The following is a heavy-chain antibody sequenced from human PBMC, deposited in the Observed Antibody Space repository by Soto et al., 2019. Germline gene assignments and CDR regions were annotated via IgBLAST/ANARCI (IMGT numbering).Heavy chain of an antibody. CDR2: ISGGGDGT. D-gene: IGHD2-21*02. V-gene: IGHV3-23*01. J-gene: IGHJ3*02. CDR3: AKKGLGYLTTYCNSGDCHYAFDI. Sequence: EVQLLESGGGLVQPGGSLRLSCAASGFTFSNYAMTWVRQAPGKGLEWVSTISGGGDGTFYADSVKGRFTISRDNSRNTVYLQMNSLRAEDTAVYYCAKKGLGYLTTYCNSGDCHYAFDIWGQGTMVTVSS. CDR1: GFTFSNYA.